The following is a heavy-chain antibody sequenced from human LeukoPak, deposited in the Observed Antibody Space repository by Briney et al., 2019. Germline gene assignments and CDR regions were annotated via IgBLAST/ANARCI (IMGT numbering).Heavy chain of an antibody. CDR3: AASVRDIVVVAAAYVNYYYYGMDV. CDR2: IVVGSGNT. Sequence: SVKVSCKASGFTFTSSAVQWVRQARGQRLEWIGWIVVGSGNTNYAQKFQERVTITRDMSTSTAYMGLSSLRSEDTAVYYCAASVRDIVVVAAAYVNYYYYGMDVWGKGTTVTVSS. J-gene: IGHJ6*04. D-gene: IGHD2-2*01. V-gene: IGHV1-58*01. CDR1: GFTFTSSA.